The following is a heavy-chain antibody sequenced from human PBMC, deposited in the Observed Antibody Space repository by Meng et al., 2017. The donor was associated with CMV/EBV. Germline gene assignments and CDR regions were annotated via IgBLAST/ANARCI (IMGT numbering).Heavy chain of an antibody. CDR3: TRDKGEWIQLWLHNWLDP. CDR2: IRSKANSYAT. CDR1: GSA. V-gene: IGHV3-73*01. J-gene: IGHJ5*02. Sequence: GSAMHWVRQASGKGLEWVGRIRSKANSYATAYAASVKGRFTISRDDSKNTAYLQMNSLKTEDTAVYYCTRDKGEWIQLWLHNWLDPWGQGTLVTVSS. D-gene: IGHD5-18*01.